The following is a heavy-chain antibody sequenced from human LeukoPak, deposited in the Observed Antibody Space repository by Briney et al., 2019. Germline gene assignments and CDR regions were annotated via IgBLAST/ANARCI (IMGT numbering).Heavy chain of an antibody. CDR2: IYYSGST. V-gene: IGHV4-59*08. J-gene: IGHJ5*02. D-gene: IGHD3-10*01. CDR3: ASLHGYRSGRP. Sequence: SETLSLTCTVSGDSISSYYWSWIRQPPGKGLEWIGYIYYSGSTNYNPSLKSRVTISVDTSKNQFSLKLSSATAADTAVYYCASLHGYRSGRPWGQGTLVTVSS. CDR1: GDSISSYY.